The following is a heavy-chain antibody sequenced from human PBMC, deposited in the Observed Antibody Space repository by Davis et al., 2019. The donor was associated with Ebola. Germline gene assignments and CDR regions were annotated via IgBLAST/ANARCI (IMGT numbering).Heavy chain of an antibody. CDR3: AAARDYSNYEGDY. D-gene: IGHD4-11*01. Sequence: AASVMVSCKASGYTFTSYAMHWVRQAPGQRLEWIGWIVVGSGNTNYAQKFQERVTFSRDMSTSTAYMELSSLRSEETAVYYCAAARDYSNYEGDYWGQGTLVTVSS. V-gene: IGHV1-58*02. J-gene: IGHJ4*02. CDR2: IVVGSGNT. CDR1: GYTFTSYA.